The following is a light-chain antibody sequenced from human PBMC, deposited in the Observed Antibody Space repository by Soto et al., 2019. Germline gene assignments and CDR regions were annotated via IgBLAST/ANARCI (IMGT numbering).Light chain of an antibody. CDR3: AAWEDSLSGVV. Sequence: QSVLTQPPSASGTPGQRVTISCSGSSSNIGSNPVNWYQHLPGTAPKFLIYSSDQRPSGVPDRFSASKSGTSASLAISGLQSEDEADYYCAAWEDSLSGVVFGGGTKLTVL. V-gene: IGLV1-44*01. J-gene: IGLJ2*01. CDR2: SSD. CDR1: SSNIGSNP.